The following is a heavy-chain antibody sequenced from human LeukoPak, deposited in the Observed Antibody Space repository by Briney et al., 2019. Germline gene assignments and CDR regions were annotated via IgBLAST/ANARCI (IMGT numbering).Heavy chain of an antibody. CDR3: ARDLVRRFDY. CDR1: GGSISSYY. V-gene: IGHV4-38-2*02. CDR2: IYHSGST. Sequence: SETLSLTCTVSGGSISSYYWSWIRQPPGKGLEWIGSIYHSGSTYYNPSLKSRVTISVDTSKNQFSLKLSSVTAADTAVYYCARDLVRRFDYWGQGTLVTVSS. J-gene: IGHJ4*02.